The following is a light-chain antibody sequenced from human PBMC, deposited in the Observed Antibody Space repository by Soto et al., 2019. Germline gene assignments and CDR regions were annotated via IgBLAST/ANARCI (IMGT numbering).Light chain of an antibody. Sequence: QSVLTQPRSVSGSPGQSVTISCTGTSSDVGDYNYVSWYQQHPGKAPKLMIYDVSKRPSGVPDRFFGSKSGNTASLTISGLQAEDEADYYCCSYAGSSTPYVFGTGSKLTVL. CDR2: DVS. CDR3: CSYAGSSTPYV. J-gene: IGLJ1*01. V-gene: IGLV2-11*01. CDR1: SSDVGDYNY.